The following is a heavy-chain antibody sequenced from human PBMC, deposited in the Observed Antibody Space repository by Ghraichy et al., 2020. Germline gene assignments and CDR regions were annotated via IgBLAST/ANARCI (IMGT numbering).Heavy chain of an antibody. V-gene: IGHV4-61*01. CDR1: GGSVSSGSYY. CDR3: AREVAAAGTWYFDY. D-gene: IGHD6-13*01. J-gene: IGHJ4*02. Sequence: SETLSLTCTVSGGSVSSGSYYWSWIRQPPGKGLEWIGYIYYSGSTNYNPSLKSRVTISVDTSKNQFSLKLSSVTAADTAVYYCAREVAAAGTWYFDYWGQGTLVTVSS. CDR2: IYYSGST.